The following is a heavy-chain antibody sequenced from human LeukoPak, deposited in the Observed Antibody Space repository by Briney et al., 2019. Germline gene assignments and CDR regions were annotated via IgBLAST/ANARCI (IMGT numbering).Heavy chain of an antibody. CDR3: AGDFDC. J-gene: IGHJ4*02. Sequence: PGGSLRLSCAASGFTVSPYGMHWVRQAPGKGLEWVTFIRFDGSNEYYTDSVKGRFTISRDNSKNTLYLQMNSLRAEDTAVYYCAGDFDCWGQGTLVTVSS. CDR2: IRFDGSNE. V-gene: IGHV3-30*02. CDR1: GFTVSPYG.